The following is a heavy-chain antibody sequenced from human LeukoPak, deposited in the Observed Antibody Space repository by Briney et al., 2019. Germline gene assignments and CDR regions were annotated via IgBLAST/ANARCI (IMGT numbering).Heavy chain of an antibody. CDR3: ARDRKTYYDFWSGSGGFDSFDY. D-gene: IGHD3-3*01. J-gene: IGHJ4*02. V-gene: IGHV3-7*01. Sequence: GGSLRLSCAASGFIFSSYWMSWVRQAPGKGLERVANIKQDGSQKYYVDSVKGRFTISRDNAKNSLYLQMNSLRAEDTAVYYCARDRKTYYDFWSGSGGFDSFDYWGQGTLVTVSS. CDR1: GFIFSSYW. CDR2: IKQDGSQK.